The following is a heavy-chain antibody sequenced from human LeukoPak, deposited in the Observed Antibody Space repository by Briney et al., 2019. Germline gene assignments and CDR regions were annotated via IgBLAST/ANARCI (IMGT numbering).Heavy chain of an antibody. CDR2: INHSGST. V-gene: IGHV4-34*01. Sequence: SETLSLTCAVYGGSFSGYYWSWIRQPPGKGLEWIGEINHSGSTNYNPSLKSRVTISVDTSKNLFSLKLSSVTAADTAVYYCARASYAAYYYDSSGYYPYWGQGTLVTVSS. D-gene: IGHD3-22*01. J-gene: IGHJ4*02. CDR3: ARASYAAYYYDSSGYYPY. CDR1: GGSFSGYY.